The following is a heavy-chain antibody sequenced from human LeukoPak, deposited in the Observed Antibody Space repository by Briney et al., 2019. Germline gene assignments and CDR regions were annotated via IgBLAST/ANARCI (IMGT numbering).Heavy chain of an antibody. CDR2: TSYSGGST. D-gene: IGHD3-3*01. CDR3: AKERAYDFWSGYSAFDI. V-gene: IGHV3-23*01. Sequence: GGSLRLSCAVSGFTFSSYGMNWVRQTPGKGLEWVSGTSYSGGSTYYADPVKGRFTISRDNSKNTLYLQMNSLRAEDTAVYYCAKERAYDFWSGYSAFDIWGQGTMVTVSS. J-gene: IGHJ3*02. CDR1: GFTFSSYG.